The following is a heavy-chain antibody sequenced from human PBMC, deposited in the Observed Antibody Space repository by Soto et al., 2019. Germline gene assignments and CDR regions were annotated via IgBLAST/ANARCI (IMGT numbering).Heavy chain of an antibody. V-gene: IGHV3-30*18. D-gene: IGHD6-6*01. CDR1: GFTFSSYG. CDR3: AKAQDPYSSSSSGGY. Sequence: GGSLRLSCAASGFTFSSYGMHWVRQAPGKGLEWVAVISYDGSNKYYADSVKGRFTISRDNSKNTLYLQMNSLRAEDTAVYYCAKAQDPYSSSSSGGYWGQGTLVTVSS. CDR2: ISYDGSNK. J-gene: IGHJ4*02.